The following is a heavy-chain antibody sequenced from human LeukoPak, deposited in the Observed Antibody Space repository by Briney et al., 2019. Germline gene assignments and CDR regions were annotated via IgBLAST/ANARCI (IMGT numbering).Heavy chain of an antibody. V-gene: IGHV1-18*01. J-gene: IGHJ6*03. CDR1: GYTFTSYG. CDR2: ISAYNGNT. CDR3: ASGAQTSSAYYYYYYYMDV. Sequence: ASVKVSCKASGYTFTSYGISWVRQAPGQGLEWMGWISAYNGNTNYAQKLQGRVTMTTDTSTSTAYMELRSLRSDDRAVYYCASGAQTSSAYYYYYYYMDVWGKGTTVTVSS. D-gene: IGHD4/OR15-4a*01.